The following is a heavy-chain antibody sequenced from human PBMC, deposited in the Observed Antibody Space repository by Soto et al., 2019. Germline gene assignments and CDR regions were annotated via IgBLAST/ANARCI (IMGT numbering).Heavy chain of an antibody. CDR2: INHSGST. CDR3: ARSLCRGGGSCYLRRYFDY. D-gene: IGHD2-15*01. J-gene: IGHJ4*02. Sequence: QVQLQQWGAGLLKPSETLSLTCAVYGGSFSGYYWSWIRQPPGKGLEWIGEINHSGSTNYNPSLKGRVTISVATSKNQFSLKLSSVTAADTAVYYCARSLCRGGGSCYLRRYFDYWGQGTLVTVSS. CDR1: GGSFSGYY. V-gene: IGHV4-34*01.